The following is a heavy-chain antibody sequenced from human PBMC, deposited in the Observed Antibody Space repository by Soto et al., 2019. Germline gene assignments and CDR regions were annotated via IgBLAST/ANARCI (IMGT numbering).Heavy chain of an antibody. D-gene: IGHD7-27*01. Sequence: QVHLQESGPGLVKPSETLSLTCTVSGGSINNHYWSWIRQPPGKGLEWIGYSYYTGSTNYNPSLKSLVTMSVDTSKNQFSLNLTSLTAADTAIYYCARANWYSEYWGQGTLVTVSS. V-gene: IGHV4-59*11. CDR3: ARANWYSEY. CDR1: GGSINNHY. CDR2: SYYTGST. J-gene: IGHJ4*02.